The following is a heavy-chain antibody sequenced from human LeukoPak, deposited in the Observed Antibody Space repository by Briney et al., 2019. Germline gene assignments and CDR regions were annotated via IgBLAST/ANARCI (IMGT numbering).Heavy chain of an antibody. Sequence: SETLSLTCAVYGVSFSGNYWSWIRQSPGKGLEWIGEINHSGGTNYNPSLKSRISMSVDTSKSQFSLRLTSVTAADTAEYFCARRPRFSRGTLNYDSNGFHFDFWAQGILVAVSS. CDR3: ARRPRFSRGTLNYDSNGFHFDF. J-gene: IGHJ4*02. D-gene: IGHD4-11*01. CDR1: GVSFSGNY. V-gene: IGHV4-34*01. CDR2: INHSGGT.